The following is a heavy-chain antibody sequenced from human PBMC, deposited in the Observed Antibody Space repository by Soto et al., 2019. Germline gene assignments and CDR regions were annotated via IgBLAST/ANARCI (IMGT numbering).Heavy chain of an antibody. D-gene: IGHD3-22*01. J-gene: IGHJ5*02. CDR3: ARHKAFYYDSSGA. CDR2: IDPSDSYT. Sequence: GESLKISCKGSGYSFTSYWISWVGQMPGKGLEWMGRIDPSDSYTNYSPSFQGHVTMSADKSINAAYLQWSSLKASDSAMYYCARHKAFYYDSSGAWGQGSLVTVSS. CDR1: GYSFTSYW. V-gene: IGHV5-10-1*01.